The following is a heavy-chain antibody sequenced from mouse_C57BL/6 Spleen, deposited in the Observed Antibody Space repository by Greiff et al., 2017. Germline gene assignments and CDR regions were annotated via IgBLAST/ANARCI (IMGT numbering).Heavy chain of an antibody. D-gene: IGHD4-1*02. Sequence: QVHVKQPGAELVKPGASVKLSCKASGYTFTSYWMHWVQQRPGRGLEWIGRIDPNSGGTKYNEKFKSKATQTVDKPSSTSYMQLSRLTSEDSAVDDCARYPTGTDYGMDYWGQGTSVTVSS. V-gene: IGHV1-72*01. CDR3: ARYPTGTDYGMDY. CDR1: GYTFTSYW. CDR2: IDPNSGGT. J-gene: IGHJ4*01.